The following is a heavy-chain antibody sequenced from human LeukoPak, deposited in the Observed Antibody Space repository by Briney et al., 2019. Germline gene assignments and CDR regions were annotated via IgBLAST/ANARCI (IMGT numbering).Heavy chain of an antibody. D-gene: IGHD6-6*01. CDR2: VYTTGSP. CDR1: GGSISKYY. V-gene: IGHV4-4*07. J-gene: IGHJ4*02. Sequence: PSETLSLTCTVSGGSISKYYWSWIRQPAGKGLEWIGRVYTTGSPNYNPSLKSRVTMSVDTSKNQFSLRLTSVTAADTAVYFCARTTPNSSSWGYYFDYWGQGILVTASS. CDR3: ARTTPNSSSWGYYFDY.